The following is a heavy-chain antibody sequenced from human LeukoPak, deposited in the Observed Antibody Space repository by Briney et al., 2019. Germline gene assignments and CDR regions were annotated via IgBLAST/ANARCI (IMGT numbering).Heavy chain of an antibody. D-gene: IGHD3-10*01. CDR1: GYSFTSYW. CDR3: ARGADYYGSGGGSAFDI. Sequence: GESPKISCKGSGYSFTSYWIGWVRQMPGKGLEWMGIIYPGDSDTRYSPSFQGQVTISADKSISTAYLQWSSLKASDTAMYYCARGADYYGSGGGSAFDIWGQGTMVTVSS. V-gene: IGHV5-51*01. CDR2: IYPGDSDT. J-gene: IGHJ3*02.